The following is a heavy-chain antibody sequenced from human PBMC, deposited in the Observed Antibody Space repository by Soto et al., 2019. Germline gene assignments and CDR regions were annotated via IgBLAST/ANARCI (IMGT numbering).Heavy chain of an antibody. CDR3: AGPGGIVATTNYGMDV. V-gene: IGHV3-7*02. D-gene: IGHD5-12*01. CDR1: GFTFSSYW. Sequence: EVQLVESGGGLVQPGGSLRLSCAASGFTFSSYWMSWVRQAPGKGLEWVANIKQDGSEKYYVDSVKGRFTISRDNAKHSLYLQMNSLRAEDTAVYYCAGPGGIVATTNYGMDVWGQGTTVTVSS. CDR2: IKQDGSEK. J-gene: IGHJ6*02.